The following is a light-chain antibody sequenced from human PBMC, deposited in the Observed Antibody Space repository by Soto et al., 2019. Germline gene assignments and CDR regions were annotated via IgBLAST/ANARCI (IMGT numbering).Light chain of an antibody. CDR2: GVS. CDR3: QQYGSSPYT. CDR1: QTLRSTY. J-gene: IGKJ2*01. V-gene: IGKV3-20*01. Sequence: ENVLTQSPGTLSSSPGERATLSCRASQTLRSTYLTWFQQKPGQAPRLLIYGVSSRATGIPDRFSGSGSGTDFTLTINKLEPEDFAVYYCQQYGSSPYTFGQGTKLEIK.